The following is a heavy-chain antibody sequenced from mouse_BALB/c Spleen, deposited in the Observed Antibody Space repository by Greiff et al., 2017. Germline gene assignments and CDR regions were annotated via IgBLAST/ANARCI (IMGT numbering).Heavy chain of an antibody. CDR3: ARRDYYGNYDAMDY. CDR1: GFTFSSYG. V-gene: IGHV5-6*02. Sequence: DVKLVESGGDLVKPGGSLKLSCAASGFTFSSYGMSWVRQTPDKRLEWVATISSGGSYTYYPDSVKGRFTISRDNAKNTLYLQMSSLKSEDTAMYYCARRDYYGNYDAMDYWGQGTSVTVSS. J-gene: IGHJ4*01. CDR2: ISSGGSYT. D-gene: IGHD2-1*01.